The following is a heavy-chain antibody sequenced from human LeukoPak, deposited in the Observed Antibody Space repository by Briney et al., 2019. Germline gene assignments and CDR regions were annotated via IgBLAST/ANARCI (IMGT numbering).Heavy chain of an antibody. CDR2: IYPADSDT. Sequence: GESLKISCKGSGYNFGGYWIAWVRQMPGKGLEWMGIIYPADSDTRYSPSFQGQVTISADKSITTAYLQWSSLKASDTAMYYCATTHDATAYYYDSSGYFYWGQGTLVTVSS. CDR1: GYNFGGYW. J-gene: IGHJ4*02. D-gene: IGHD3-22*01. CDR3: ATTHDATAYYYDSSGYFY. V-gene: IGHV5-51*01.